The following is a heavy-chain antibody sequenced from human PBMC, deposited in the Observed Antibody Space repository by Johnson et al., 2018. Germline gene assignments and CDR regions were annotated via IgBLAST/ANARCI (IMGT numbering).Heavy chain of an antibody. D-gene: IGHD2/OR15-2a*01. J-gene: IGHJ6*02. CDR2: FKYSGRA. CDR3: ARHVMYYGMDV. V-gene: IGHV4-39*01. Sequence: QVQLQESGPGLVKPSETLSLTCSVSGGSISSSSYYWAWIRQPPGKGLEWIGSFKYSGRAYYDPSLQSRVTISLDVPRNQFSLKLSSVTAAETAVYFCARHVMYYGMDVWGQGATVTVSS. CDR1: GGSISSSSYY.